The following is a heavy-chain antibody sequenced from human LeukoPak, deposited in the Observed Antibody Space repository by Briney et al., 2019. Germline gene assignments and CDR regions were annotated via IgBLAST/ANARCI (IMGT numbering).Heavy chain of an antibody. Sequence: GASVTVSCKASGYTFTSYGISWVRQAPGQGLEWMGWISAYNGNTNYAQKLQGRVTMTTDTSTSTAYMELRSLRSDDTAVYYCARVRPLLWFGELLFPEDYWGQGTLVTVSS. CDR3: ARVRPLLWFGELLFPEDY. D-gene: IGHD3-10*01. CDR2: ISAYNGNT. J-gene: IGHJ4*02. V-gene: IGHV1-18*01. CDR1: GYTFTSYG.